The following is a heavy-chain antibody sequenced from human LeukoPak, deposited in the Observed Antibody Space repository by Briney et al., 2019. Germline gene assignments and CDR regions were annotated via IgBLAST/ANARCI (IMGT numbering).Heavy chain of an antibody. V-gene: IGHV6-1*01. CDR1: GDSVSSNSAA. Sequence: SRTLSLTCAISGDSVSSNSAAWNWIRQSPSRGLEWLGRTYYRSKWSNHYAVSVKSRIIINPDTSKNQFSLQLNSVTPEDTAVYYCARGGSYTFDYWGQGTLVTVST. D-gene: IGHD1-26*01. J-gene: IGHJ4*02. CDR3: ARGGSYTFDY. CDR2: TYYRSKWSN.